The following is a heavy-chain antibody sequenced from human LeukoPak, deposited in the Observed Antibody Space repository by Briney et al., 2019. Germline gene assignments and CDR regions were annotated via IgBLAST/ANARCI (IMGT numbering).Heavy chain of an antibody. J-gene: IGHJ4*02. Sequence: SETLSLTCTVSGGSVRRGNYYWTWIRQPAGSGLEWIGRIYTSGTTDYNPSLRTRVTISVDASRNQFSLNLSSVTAADTAVYYCARHRAVWFGEPDFDYWGQGTLVTVSS. CDR3: ARHRAVWFGEPDFDY. CDR2: IYTSGTT. V-gene: IGHV4-61*02. D-gene: IGHD3-10*01. CDR1: GGSVRRGNYY.